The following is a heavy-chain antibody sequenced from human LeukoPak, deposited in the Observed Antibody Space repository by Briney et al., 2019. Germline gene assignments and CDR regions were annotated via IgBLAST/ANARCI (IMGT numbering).Heavy chain of an antibody. Sequence: SETLSLTCAVYGGSFSGYYWSWIRQPAGKGLEWIGRIYTSGSTNYNPSLKSRVTMSVDTSKNQFSLKLSSVTAADTAVYYCARENRNSGSGRLVDYWGQGTLVTVSS. CDR3: ARENRNSGSGRLVDY. CDR1: GGSFSGYY. J-gene: IGHJ4*02. V-gene: IGHV4-4*07. D-gene: IGHD1-26*01. CDR2: IYTSGST.